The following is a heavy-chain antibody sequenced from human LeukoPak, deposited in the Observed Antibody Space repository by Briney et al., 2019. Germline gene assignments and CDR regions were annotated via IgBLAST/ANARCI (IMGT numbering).Heavy chain of an antibody. CDR1: VFTVSSNY. V-gene: IGHV3-66*02. Sequence: PGRSLSLSCAASVFTVSSNYMSWVRQAPGKGLEGGSVIYSGGSTYYADSVKGRFTISRDNSKNTLYLQMNSLRAEDTAVYYCARDLVGAGSLVYYYYMDVWGKGTTVTVSS. CDR2: IYSGGST. J-gene: IGHJ6*03. D-gene: IGHD2-15*01. CDR3: ARDLVGAGSLVYYYYMDV.